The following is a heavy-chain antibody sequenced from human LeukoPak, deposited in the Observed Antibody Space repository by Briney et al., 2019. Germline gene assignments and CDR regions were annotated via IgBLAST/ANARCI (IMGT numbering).Heavy chain of an antibody. CDR1: GFTFSDYY. CDR2: ISSSSSTI. D-gene: IGHD4-23*01. CDR3: ARAALDDYGGNDY. Sequence: GGSLRLSCAASGFTFSDYYMSWIRQAPGKGLEWVSYISSSSSTIYYADSVKGRFTISRDNAKNSLYLQMNSLRAENTAVYYCARAALDDYGGNDYWGQGTLVTVSS. V-gene: IGHV3-11*04. J-gene: IGHJ4*02.